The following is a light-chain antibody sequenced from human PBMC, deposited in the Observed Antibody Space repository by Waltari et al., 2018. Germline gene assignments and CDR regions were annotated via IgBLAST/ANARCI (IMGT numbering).Light chain of an antibody. V-gene: IGKV4-1*01. J-gene: IGKJ4*01. CDR1: QSLLYSSNYKNY. CDR3: QQYYSTPPT. CDR2: WAS. Sequence: DIVMTQSPDSLAVSLGERATINCKSSQSLLYSSNYKNYLAWHQQKPGQPPKLLIYWASTRESGVPDRFGGSGSGTDFTLTISSLQAEDVAVYYCQQYYSTPPTFGGGTKVEIK.